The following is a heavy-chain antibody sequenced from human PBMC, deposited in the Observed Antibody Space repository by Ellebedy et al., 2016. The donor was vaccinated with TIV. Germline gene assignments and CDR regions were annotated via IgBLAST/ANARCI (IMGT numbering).Heavy chain of an antibody. CDR3: TRGFYEKFDP. Sequence: ASVKVSCKASGYTFTDYDINWVRQAPGQGLEWMGWISGYNGDTNYAQKFQGRVTMTTDTSTSTVYMELRSLSFDDTAVYYCTRGFYEKFDPWGQGTLVTVS. V-gene: IGHV1-18*01. CDR2: ISGYNGDT. D-gene: IGHD5/OR15-5a*01. CDR1: GYTFTDYD. J-gene: IGHJ5*02.